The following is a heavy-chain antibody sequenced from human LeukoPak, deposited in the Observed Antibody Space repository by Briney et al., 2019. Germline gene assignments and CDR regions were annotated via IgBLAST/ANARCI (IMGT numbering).Heavy chain of an antibody. D-gene: IGHD6-19*01. CDR1: GFTFDDYA. CDR2: ISWNSGSI. Sequence: TGGSLRLSCAASGFTFDDYAMHWVRQAPGKGLEWVSGISWNSGSIGYADSVKGRFTISRDNAKNSLYLQMNSLRAEDMALYYCAKGSSCWHGLIDYWGQGTLVTVSS. J-gene: IGHJ4*02. V-gene: IGHV3-9*03. CDR3: AKGSSCWHGLIDY.